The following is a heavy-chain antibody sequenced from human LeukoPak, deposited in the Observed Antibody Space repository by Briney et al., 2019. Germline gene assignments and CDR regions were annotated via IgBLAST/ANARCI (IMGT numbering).Heavy chain of an antibody. CDR3: ARDRAWNYFDY. CDR2: ISNDGSRK. V-gene: IGHV3-30*03. D-gene: IGHD3-3*01. CDR1: GFTFSRHG. J-gene: IGHJ4*02. Sequence: GGSLRLSCAVSGFTFSRHGMHWVRQAPGKGLEWVAIISNDGSRKYYAHSVEGRFTISRDNSKNTLYLQMDSLRAEDTAVYYCARDRAWNYFDYWGQGTLVTVSS.